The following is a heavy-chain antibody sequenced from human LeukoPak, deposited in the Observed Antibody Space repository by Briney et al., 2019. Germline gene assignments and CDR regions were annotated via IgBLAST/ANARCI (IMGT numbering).Heavy chain of an antibody. Sequence: ASVKVSCKASGYTFTSYEINRVRQATGAGLWWRGWMNPNSGKTSYALKFQGRSTMTSNTSISTAYMELSSLRSEDTSVYYCARGYRAYSSCYCRLGYWGQGTLVTVSS. V-gene: IGHV1-8*01. CDR2: MNPNSGKT. J-gene: IGHJ4*02. CDR3: ARGYRAYSSCYCRLGY. D-gene: IGHD3-22*01. CDR1: GYTFTSYE.